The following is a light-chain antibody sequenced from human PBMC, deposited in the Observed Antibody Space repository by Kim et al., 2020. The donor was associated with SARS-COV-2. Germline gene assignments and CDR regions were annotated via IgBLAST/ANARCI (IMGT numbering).Light chain of an antibody. CDR1: QGITNS. CDR2: IAS. J-gene: IGKJ2*01. Sequence: SSTVGARVTHTCRASQGITNSLAWYQQKVGKAPKLLLYIASRLQSGVPSRFSGSGSGTDYTLTINTLQPEDFGIYFCQQYYSIPYTFGQGTKLEI. V-gene: IGKV1-NL1*01. CDR3: QQYYSIPYT.